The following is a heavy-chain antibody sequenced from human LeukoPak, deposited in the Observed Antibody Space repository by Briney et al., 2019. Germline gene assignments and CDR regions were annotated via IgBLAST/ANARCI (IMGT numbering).Heavy chain of an antibody. CDR3: ARTFGQQLVNFDY. CDR2: IFYSGNT. D-gene: IGHD6-13*01. J-gene: IGHJ4*02. Sequence: SETLSLTCTVSGGSISNSLYYWGWIRQSPGEGLEWIGSIFYSGNTFYSPSLQSRVTISVDTSKNQFSLNLTSMTAADTAVYYCARTFGQQLVNFDYWGQGVLVTVSS. CDR1: GGSISNSLYY. V-gene: IGHV4-39*01.